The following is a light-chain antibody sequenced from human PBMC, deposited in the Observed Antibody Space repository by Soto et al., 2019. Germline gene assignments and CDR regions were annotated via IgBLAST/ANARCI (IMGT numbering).Light chain of an antibody. CDR3: MQGTHWPPYT. CDR2: KVS. J-gene: IGKJ2*01. V-gene: IGKV2-30*01. CDR1: QSLVYSYGNTY. Sequence: DVVMTQSPLSLPVTLGQPASISCRSSQSLVYSYGNTYLNWYQQRPGQSQRRLIYKVSNRDSGFPDRFSGSGSGSEFTLKISRVEAKDVWVYYVMQGTHWPPYTFGKGTKLEIK.